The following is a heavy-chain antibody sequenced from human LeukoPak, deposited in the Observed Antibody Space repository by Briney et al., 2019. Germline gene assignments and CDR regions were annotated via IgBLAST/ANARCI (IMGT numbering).Heavy chain of an antibody. CDR3: ARVTPYYYYYMDV. CDR2: IYTSGST. V-gene: IGHV4-61*02. D-gene: IGHD1-14*01. Sequence: PSEALSLTCTVSGGSISSGSYYWSWIRQPAGKGLEWIGRIYTSGSTNYNPSLKSRVTISVDTSKNQFSLKLSSVTAADTAVYYCARVTPYYYYYMDVWGKGTTVTISS. CDR1: GGSISSGSYY. J-gene: IGHJ6*03.